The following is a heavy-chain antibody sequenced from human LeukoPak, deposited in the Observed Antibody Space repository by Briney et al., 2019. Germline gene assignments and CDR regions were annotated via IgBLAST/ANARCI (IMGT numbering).Heavy chain of an antibody. CDR1: GFTFSSYS. Sequence: KPGGSLRLSCAASGFTFSSYSMNWVRQAPGKGLEWVSSISSSSSYIYYADSVKGQFTISRDNAKNSLYLQMNSLRAEDTAVYYCARGPSITMIVVEYDYWGQGTLVTVSS. J-gene: IGHJ4*02. D-gene: IGHD3-22*01. CDR2: ISSSSSYI. CDR3: ARGPSITMIVVEYDY. V-gene: IGHV3-21*01.